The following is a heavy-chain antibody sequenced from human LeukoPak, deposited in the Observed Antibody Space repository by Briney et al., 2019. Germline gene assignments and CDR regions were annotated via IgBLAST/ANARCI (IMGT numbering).Heavy chain of an antibody. V-gene: IGHV1-46*01. CDR1: ESTFTSYY. CDR2: INPSGGIT. J-gene: IGHJ5*02. D-gene: IGHD5-12*01. CDR3: ARAVHQVDIVVNWFDP. Sequence: GASVKVSCKASESTFTSYYIHWVRQAPGQGLEWLGIINPSGGITSYEQKFQGRVTMTRDPSTSTVYMGLSSLRSEETGVYYCARAVHQVDIVVNWFDPWGQGTLVTVSS.